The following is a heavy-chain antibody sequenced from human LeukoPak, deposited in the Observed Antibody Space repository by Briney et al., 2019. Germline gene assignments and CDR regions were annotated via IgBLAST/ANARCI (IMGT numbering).Heavy chain of an antibody. CDR2: IYHTGNT. J-gene: IGHJ6*03. CDR3: ARDANGSDLHYYHMDV. Sequence: SETLSLTCAVSGGSITSANWWSWVRQSPGKGLEWIGEIYHTGNTNYNPSLNSRVSTPLDTSKNQFSLRLTSVTAADTAVYFCARDANGSDLHYYHMDVWGKGTTVTVSS. V-gene: IGHV4-4*02. CDR1: GGSITSANW. D-gene: IGHD6-25*01.